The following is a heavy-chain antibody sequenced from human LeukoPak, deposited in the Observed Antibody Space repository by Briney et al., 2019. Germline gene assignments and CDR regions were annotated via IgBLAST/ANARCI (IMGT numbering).Heavy chain of an antibody. J-gene: IGHJ4*02. V-gene: IGHV3-7*01. CDR3: ARGPF. CDR1: GFTFSNSW. CDR2: LKQDESER. Sequence: GGSLRLSCAASGFTFSNSWMSWVRQAPGKGLEWVASLKQDESERYYVDSVKGRFTISRDNAKKSLSLQMNSLRAEDTAVYFCARGPFWGQGTLVTVSS.